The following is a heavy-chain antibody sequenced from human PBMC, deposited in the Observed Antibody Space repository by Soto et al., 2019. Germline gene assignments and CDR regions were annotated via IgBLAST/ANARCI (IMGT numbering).Heavy chain of an antibody. CDR1: GFTFSNAW. J-gene: IGHJ3*02. CDR3: TTAKELRFLEWLLVGAFDI. D-gene: IGHD3-3*01. Sequence: EVQLVESGGGLVKPGGSLRLSCAASGFTFSNAWMSWVRQAPGKGLEWVGRIKSKTDGGTTDYAAPVKGRFTISRDDSKNTLYLQMNSLKTEDTAVYYCTTAKELRFLEWLLVGAFDIWGQGTMVTVSS. V-gene: IGHV3-15*01. CDR2: IKSKTDGGTT.